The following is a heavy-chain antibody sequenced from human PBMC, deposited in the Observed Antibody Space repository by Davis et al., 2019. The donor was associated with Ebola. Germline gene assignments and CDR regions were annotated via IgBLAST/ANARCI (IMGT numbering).Heavy chain of an antibody. CDR2: IRSKANSYAT. J-gene: IGHJ4*02. CDR3: TSQTTVTDY. D-gene: IGHD4-17*01. Sequence: GESLKISCAASGFTFIGSAMHWVRQASGKGLEWVGRIRSKANSYATAYAASVKGRFTISRDDSKNTAYLQMNSLKTEDTAVYYCTSQTTVTDYWGQGTLVTVSS. CDR1: GFTFIGSA. V-gene: IGHV3-73*01.